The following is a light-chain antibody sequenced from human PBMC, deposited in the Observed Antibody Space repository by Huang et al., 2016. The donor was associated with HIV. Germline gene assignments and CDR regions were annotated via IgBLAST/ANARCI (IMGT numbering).Light chain of an antibody. CDR2: DAS. CDR1: LSVSNY. Sequence: GVRATLSCRASLSVSNYLAWYQQKPGQAPRLLIYDASNRATGIPARFSGSGSGTDFTLTISSLDPEDFAIYYCQHRGNFGQGTRLEIK. V-gene: IGKV3-11*01. J-gene: IGKJ5*01. CDR3: QHRGN.